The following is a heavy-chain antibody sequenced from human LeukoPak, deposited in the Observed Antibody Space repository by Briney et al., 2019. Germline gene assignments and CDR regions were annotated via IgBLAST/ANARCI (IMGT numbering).Heavy chain of an antibody. Sequence: GGSLRLSCAASGFTFDDYAMHWVRQAPGRGLEWVSGISWNSGSIGYADSVKGRFTISRDNAKNSLYLQMNSLRAEDTAAYYCARETPMIWGQGTLVTVSP. CDR2: ISWNSGSI. D-gene: IGHD3-16*01. J-gene: IGHJ4*02. CDR1: GFTFDDYA. V-gene: IGHV3-9*01. CDR3: ARETPMI.